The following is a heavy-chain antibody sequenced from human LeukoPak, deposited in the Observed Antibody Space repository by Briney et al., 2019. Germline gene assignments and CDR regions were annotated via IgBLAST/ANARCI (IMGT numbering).Heavy chain of an antibody. D-gene: IGHD5-12*01. CDR2: TFYRSKWNN. Sequence: SQTLSLTCAISGDSVSSKSVAWNWIRQSPSRGLEWLGRTFYRSKWNNDYAVSVRSRLTIKPDTSKNQFSLQLNSVTPEDTAVYYCARLATNDGLDIWGQGTMVTVSS. CDR3: ARLATNDGLDI. J-gene: IGHJ3*02. V-gene: IGHV6-1*01. CDR1: GDSVSSKSVA.